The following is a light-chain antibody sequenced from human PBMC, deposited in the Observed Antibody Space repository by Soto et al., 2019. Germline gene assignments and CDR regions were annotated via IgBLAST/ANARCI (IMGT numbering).Light chain of an antibody. CDR3: QQYNSYPLT. V-gene: IGKV1-5*03. CDR2: KAS. Sequence: DIQMTQSPSTLSASVGDRVTITCRASQSISNLLAWYQQKPGRAPTLLIHKASTLESGVPSRFSGSGSGTEFTLTISSLQPDDFATYYCQQYNSYPLTFGQGTRLEIK. CDR1: QSISNL. J-gene: IGKJ5*01.